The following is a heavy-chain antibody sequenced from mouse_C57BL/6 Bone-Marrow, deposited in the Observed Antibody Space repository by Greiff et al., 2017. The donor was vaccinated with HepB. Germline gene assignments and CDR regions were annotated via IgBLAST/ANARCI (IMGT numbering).Heavy chain of an antibody. CDR2: ISSGSSTI. V-gene: IGHV5-17*01. J-gene: IGHJ3*01. D-gene: IGHD2-4*01. Sequence: EVQVVESGGGLVKPGGSLKLSCAASGFTFSDYGMHWVRQAPEKGLEWVAYISSGSSTIYYADTVQGRFTISRDNAKNTLFLQMTSLRSEDTAMYYCARPMIRAWFAYWGQGTLVTVSA. CDR1: GFTFSDYG. CDR3: ARPMIRAWFAY.